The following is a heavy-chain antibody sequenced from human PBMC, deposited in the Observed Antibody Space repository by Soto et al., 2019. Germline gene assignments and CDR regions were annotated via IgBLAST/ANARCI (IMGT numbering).Heavy chain of an antibody. CDR2: ISYDGSNK. CDR3: AKVVRRRNYYYYYGMDV. J-gene: IGHJ6*02. CDR1: GFIFSRYC. Sequence: PGGALRLSCAASGFIFSRYCMHWVRQAPGKGLEWVAVISYDGSNKYYADSVKGRFTISRDNSKNTLYLQMNSLRAEDTAVYYCAKVVRRRNYYYYYGMDVWGQGTTVTVSS. V-gene: IGHV3-30*18.